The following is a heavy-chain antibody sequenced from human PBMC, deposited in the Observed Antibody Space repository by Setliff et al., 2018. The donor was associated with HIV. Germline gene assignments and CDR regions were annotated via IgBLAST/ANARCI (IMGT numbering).Heavy chain of an antibody. J-gene: IGHJ4*02. CDR3: ARVGYHGSGRYSFDY. Sequence: SETLSLTCTVYGGFIKNSNYYWGWIRQPAGKGLEWIGHIHTSGSTKYNPSLKSRVTISADTSKNQFSLNLSSVTAAETAVYYCARVGYHGSGRYSFDYWGQGTLVTVSS. CDR2: IHTSGST. CDR1: GGFIKNSNYY. V-gene: IGHV4-61*09. D-gene: IGHD3-10*01.